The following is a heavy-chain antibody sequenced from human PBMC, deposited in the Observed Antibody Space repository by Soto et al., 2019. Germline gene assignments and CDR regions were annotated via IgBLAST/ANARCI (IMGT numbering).Heavy chain of an antibody. D-gene: IGHD3-16*01. CDR2: IHGGGST. CDR1: GFSVSNNH. J-gene: IGHJ4*02. V-gene: IGHV3-53*01. Sequence: VQLVESGGGLIQPGGSLRLSCAASGFSVSNNHMTWDRHAAGKGLEWVSLIHGGGSTYYADSVKGRFTISKDNSKNTRYLQVDSLRAEDTAIYYCAGRLTTAASLDYWGQGTLVTVSS. CDR3: AGRLTTAASLDY.